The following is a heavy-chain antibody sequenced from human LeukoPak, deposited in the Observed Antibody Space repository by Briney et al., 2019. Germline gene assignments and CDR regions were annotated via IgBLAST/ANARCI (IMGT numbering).Heavy chain of an antibody. V-gene: IGHV3-21*01. Sequence: GGSLRLSCAASGFTFSSYSMTWVRQAPGKGLEWVSSISSSSSYIYYADSVKGRFTISRDNAKNSLYLQMNSLRAEDTAVYYCARDVIYCSGGSCDNWSDPGAREPWSPSPQ. CDR2: ISSSSSYI. CDR1: GFTFSSYS. D-gene: IGHD2-15*01. CDR3: ARDVIYCSGGSCDNWSDP. J-gene: IGHJ5*02.